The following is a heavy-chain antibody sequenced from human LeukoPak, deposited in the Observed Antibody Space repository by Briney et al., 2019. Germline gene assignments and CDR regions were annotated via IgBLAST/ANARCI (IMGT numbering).Heavy chain of an antibody. CDR1: GDTFSSYA. CDR2: IIPIFGTA. Sequence: SVKVSCTASGDTFSSYAISWVRQAPGQGLEWMGGIIPIFGTANYAQKFQGRVTITADESTSTAYIELSSLRSEDTAVYYCARGLEDYTTTTYPLLKYWGQGTLVTVSS. D-gene: IGHD2/OR15-2a*01. J-gene: IGHJ4*02. V-gene: IGHV1-69*13. CDR3: ARGLEDYTTTTYPLLKY.